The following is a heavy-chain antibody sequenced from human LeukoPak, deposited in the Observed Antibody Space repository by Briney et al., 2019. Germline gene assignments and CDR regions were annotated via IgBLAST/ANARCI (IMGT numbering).Heavy chain of an antibody. CDR3: ARDWGGVDYDFWSGYYRNWSDP. J-gene: IGHJ5*02. D-gene: IGHD3-3*01. V-gene: IGHV3-21*01. CDR1: GFTFSSYS. CDR2: ISSSSSYI. Sequence: PGGSLRLSCAASGFTFSSYSMNWVRQAPGKGLEWVSSISSSSSYIYYADSVKGRFTISRDNAKNSLYLQMNSLRAEDTAVYYCARDWGGVDYDFWSGYYRNWSDPWGQGTLVTVSS.